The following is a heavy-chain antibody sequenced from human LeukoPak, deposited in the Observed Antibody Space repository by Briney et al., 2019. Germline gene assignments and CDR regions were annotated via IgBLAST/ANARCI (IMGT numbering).Heavy chain of an antibody. Sequence: PGGSLRLSCAASGFTFSDYYMSWIRQAPGKGLEWVSYISSSGSTIYYADSVKGRFTISRDNAKNSLYLQMNSLRAEDTAVYYCARDLGYLGGYYYYDYMDVWGRGTTVTISS. CDR1: GFTFSDYY. V-gene: IGHV3-11*01. D-gene: IGHD3-16*01. CDR2: ISSSGSTI. CDR3: ARDLGYLGGYYYYDYMDV. J-gene: IGHJ6*03.